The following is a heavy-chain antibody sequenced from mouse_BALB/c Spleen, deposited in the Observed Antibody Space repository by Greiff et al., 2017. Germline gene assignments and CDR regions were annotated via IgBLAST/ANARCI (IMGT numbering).Heavy chain of an antibody. CDR1: GYSFTGYF. Sequence: EVQLQQSGPELVKPGASVKISCKASGYSFTGYFMNWVMQSHGKSLEWIGRINPYNGDTFYNQKFKGKATLTVDKSSSTAHMELRSLASEDSAVYYCARSHYYDYFDYWGQGTSVTVSS. J-gene: IGHJ4*01. V-gene: IGHV1-20*02. CDR3: ARSHYYDYFDY. CDR2: INPYNGDT. D-gene: IGHD1-2*01.